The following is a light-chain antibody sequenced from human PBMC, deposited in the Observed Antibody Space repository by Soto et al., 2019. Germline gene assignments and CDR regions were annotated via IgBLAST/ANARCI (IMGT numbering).Light chain of an antibody. J-gene: IGKJ3*01. Sequence: EIVLTQSPGTLSLSPGQRATLSCRASQSVSSSYLAWYQQKPGQAPRLLIYGASSRANGIPDRFSGSGSGTDCNLTISRLESEDFAVYYCHQYGSFPIPCGPGTKVDIK. CDR2: GAS. CDR3: HQYGSFPIP. V-gene: IGKV3-20*01. CDR1: QSVSSSY.